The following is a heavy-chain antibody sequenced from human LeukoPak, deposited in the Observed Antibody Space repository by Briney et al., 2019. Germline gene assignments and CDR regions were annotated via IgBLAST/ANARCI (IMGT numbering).Heavy chain of an antibody. Sequence: SETLSLTCTVSGGSIRSYYWSWIRQPAGKGLEWIGRIYTSGSTNYNPSLKSRVTMSVDTSKNQSSLKLSSVTAADTAVYYCARDTGYCSGGSCYFVDWFDPWGQGTLVTVSS. CDR1: GGSIRSYY. CDR3: ARDTGYCSGGSCYFVDWFDP. D-gene: IGHD2-15*01. V-gene: IGHV4-4*07. J-gene: IGHJ5*02. CDR2: IYTSGST.